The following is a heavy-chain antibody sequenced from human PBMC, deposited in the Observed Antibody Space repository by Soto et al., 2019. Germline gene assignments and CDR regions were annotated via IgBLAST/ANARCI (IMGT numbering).Heavy chain of an antibody. Sequence: VQVLESGGGLVQPGGSLRLSCVASGFTFSSCAMSWVRLAPGKGLEWVSGIDGSGDGTYYADSVKCRFTISRDNSMNALYLQMTSLRAADTAIYYGAKEGPERRANFDSWGPGTMVAVSS. D-gene: IGHD1-1*01. J-gene: IGHJ4*02. CDR1: GFTFSSCA. CDR2: IDGSGDGT. CDR3: AKEGPERRANFDS. V-gene: IGHV3-23*01.